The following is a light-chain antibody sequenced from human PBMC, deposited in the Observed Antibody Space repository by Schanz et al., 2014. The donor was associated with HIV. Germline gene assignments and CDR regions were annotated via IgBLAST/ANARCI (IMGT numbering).Light chain of an antibody. Sequence: QAVVTQESSLTVSPGGTVTLTCGSSTGAVTSGHYAYWFQQKPGQAPRTLIHDTNNRHSWTPARFSGSLLGGKAALTLSGAQREDEADYYCLLSYSAAGQVVFGGGTKLTVL. CDR3: LLSYSAAGQVV. CDR1: TGAVTSGHY. J-gene: IGLJ2*01. CDR2: DTN. V-gene: IGLV7-46*01.